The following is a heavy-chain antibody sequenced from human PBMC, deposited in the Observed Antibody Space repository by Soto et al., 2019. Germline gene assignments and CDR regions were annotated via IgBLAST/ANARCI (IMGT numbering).Heavy chain of an antibody. CDR1: GLTVNNAW. J-gene: IGHJ6*02. Sequence: EVQVVESGGGLVKPGGSLRLSCAASGLTVNNAWMNWVRQAPGTGLEWVGRIKSKTEGGTTDYAAHVKGRFTISRDDSKKTVCLQMNRLKTEDTGVYFCTLSRPYYFYGMDVWGQGTTVTV. CDR3: TLSRPYYFYGMDV. V-gene: IGHV3-15*07. CDR2: IKSKTEGGTT. D-gene: IGHD6-6*01.